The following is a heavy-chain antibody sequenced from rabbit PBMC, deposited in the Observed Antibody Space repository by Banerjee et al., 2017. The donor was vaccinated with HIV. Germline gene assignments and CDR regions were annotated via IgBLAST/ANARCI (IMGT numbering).Heavy chain of an antibody. J-gene: IGHJ4*01. CDR2: IYAGKGST. Sequence: QSLEESGGDLVKPGASLTLTCTASGFSFSSSYYMSWVRQAPGKGLEWIGIIYAGKGSTDYASWVNGRFTISSDNAQNTVDLQMNSLTAVDTATYFCARDGGAAYSYVELKLWGPGTLVTVS. CDR3: ARDGGAAYSYVELKL. D-gene: IGHD6-1*01. CDR1: GFSFSSSYY. V-gene: IGHV1S40*01.